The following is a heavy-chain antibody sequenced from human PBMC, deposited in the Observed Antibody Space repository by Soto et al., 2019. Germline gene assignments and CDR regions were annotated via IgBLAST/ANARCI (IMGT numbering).Heavy chain of an antibody. CDR3: ARGRYGDY. V-gene: IGHV1-18*01. CDR1: GYTFTSYG. D-gene: IGHD1-1*01. Sequence: QVHLVQSGAEVKKPGASVKVSCKGSGYTFTSYGITWVRQAPGQGLEWMGWISAHNGNTDYAQRLQGRVTVTRDTSTRTDYMELRSLRSDDTAVYSCARGRYGDYWGQGALVTVSS. CDR2: ISAHNGNT. J-gene: IGHJ4*02.